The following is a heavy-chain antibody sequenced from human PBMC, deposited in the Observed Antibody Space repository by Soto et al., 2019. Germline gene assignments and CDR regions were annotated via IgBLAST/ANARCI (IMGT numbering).Heavy chain of an antibody. D-gene: IGHD1-26*01. J-gene: IGHJ6*02. CDR1: GCTFSSYA. Sequence: SVKVSFKASGCTFSSYAISWVRQAPGQGLEWMGGIIPIFGTANYAQKFQGRVTITADESTSTAYMELSSLRSEDTAVYYCARSIVRSNSDYYYYYYGMGVWGQGTTVPVSS. CDR3: ARSIVRSNSDYYYYYYGMGV. V-gene: IGHV1-69*13. CDR2: IIPIFGTA.